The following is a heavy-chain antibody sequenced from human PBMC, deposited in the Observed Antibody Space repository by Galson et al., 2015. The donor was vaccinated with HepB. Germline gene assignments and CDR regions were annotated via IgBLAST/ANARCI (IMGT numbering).Heavy chain of an antibody. CDR2: IWHDGGNK. CDR3: ARSMQVVAAADH. J-gene: IGHJ6*02. V-gene: IGHV3-33*01. D-gene: IGHD6-13*01. Sequence: SLRLSCAASGFTFSRNSMHWVRQAPGKGLEWVAVIWHDGGNKYYADSVKGRFTISRDNSKNTVSLQMNSLREEDTAVYYCARSMQVVAAADHWGQETTVIVSS. CDR1: GFTFSRNS.